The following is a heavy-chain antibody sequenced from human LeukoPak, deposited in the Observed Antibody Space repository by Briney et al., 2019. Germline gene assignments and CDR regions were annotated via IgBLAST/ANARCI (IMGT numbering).Heavy chain of an antibody. Sequence: GGSLRLSCAASGFTFSSYAMSWARQAPGKGLEWVSSFGTRSTSIYYARSVTGRFIISRDNAKNSLYLQMNSLRAEDTAVYYCARENDQGFDYWGQGTLVTVSS. D-gene: IGHD3-16*01. V-gene: IGHV3-21*01. CDR3: ARENDQGFDY. CDR1: GFTFSSYA. CDR2: FGTRSTSI. J-gene: IGHJ4*02.